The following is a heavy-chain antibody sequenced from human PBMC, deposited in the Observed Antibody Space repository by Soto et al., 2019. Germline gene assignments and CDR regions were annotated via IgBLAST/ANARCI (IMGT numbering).Heavy chain of an antibody. V-gene: IGHV4-34*01. CDR1: GGSFRGYY. CDR3: ARNSAGYNSLRSCGTLPV. CDR2: INHSGST. Sequence: SETLSLTCAVYGGSFRGYYWSWICQYPGKGLEWIGEINHSGSTNSNPSPKRRDTLSVDTSKNQFSLKLSSVTAADTAVYYCARNSAGYNSLRSCGTLPVWGQGTLVTV. D-gene: IGHD5-12*01. J-gene: IGHJ1*01.